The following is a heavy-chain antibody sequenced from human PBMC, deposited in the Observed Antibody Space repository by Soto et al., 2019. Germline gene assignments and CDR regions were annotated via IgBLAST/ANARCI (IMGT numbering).Heavy chain of an antibody. CDR2: IYPGDSDT. J-gene: IGHJ6*02. CDR3: ARNRLRQYYYGMDV. Sequence: GESLKISCQGSGYSFANYWIAWVRQMPGKGLEWVGVIYPGDSDTRYSPSFRGQVTISADKSISHVYLQWSSLKASDTAMYYCARNRLRQYYYGMDVWGQGTTVTVSS. D-gene: IGHD3-10*01. V-gene: IGHV5-51*01. CDR1: GYSFANYW.